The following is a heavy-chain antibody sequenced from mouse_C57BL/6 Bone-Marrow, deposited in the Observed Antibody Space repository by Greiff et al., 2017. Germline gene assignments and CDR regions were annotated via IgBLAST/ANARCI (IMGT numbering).Heavy chain of an antibody. D-gene: IGHD1-1*01. J-gene: IGHJ2*01. CDR2: IWSGGST. V-gene: IGHV2-2*01. CDR1: GFSLTSYG. Sequence: VHLVESGPGLVQPSQSLSITCTVSGFSLTSYGVHWVRQSPGKGLEWRGVIWSGGSTDSNAAFISRLSNSKDNSKSQVFFKMNSLQADDAAIYYCARNYGSSLDYGGQGTTLTVSS. CDR3: ARNYGSSLDY.